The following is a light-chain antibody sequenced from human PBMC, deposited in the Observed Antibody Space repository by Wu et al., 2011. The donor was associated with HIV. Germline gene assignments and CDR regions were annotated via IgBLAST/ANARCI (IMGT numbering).Light chain of an antibody. V-gene: IGKV3-20*01. CDR3: QQYNDWRT. CDR1: QSVSNKY. Sequence: EIVLTQSPGTLSLSPGERATLSCRASQSVSNKYLAWFQQKPGQAPRLLIYGASSRATGIPDRFSGSGSGTDFTLTISSLQSEDLAVYYCQQYNDWRTFGKGPRWKSN. J-gene: IGKJ1*01. CDR2: GAS.